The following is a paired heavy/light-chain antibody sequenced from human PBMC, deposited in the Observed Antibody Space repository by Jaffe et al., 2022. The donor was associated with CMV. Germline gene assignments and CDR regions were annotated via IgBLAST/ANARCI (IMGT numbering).Light chain of an antibody. Sequence: EIVLTQSPDTLSLSPGERATLSCRASQGISANYLAWYQQKPGQAPRLLIYGASSRATGIPDRFSGSGSGTDFTLTISRLEPEDFAVYYCQQFGASRALTFGGGTKVEI. CDR1: QGISANY. CDR2: GAS. V-gene: IGKV3-20*01. CDR3: QQFGASRALT. J-gene: IGKJ4*01.
Heavy chain of an antibody. CDR3: ARLNGYNKSLPPKYYYYMDV. J-gene: IGHJ6*03. CDR2: VYKIANT. Sequence: QVQLQESGPGLVKPSETLSLTCTVSGGSISSYHWNWIRQSPGKGLEWIGYVYKIANTNYNPSLQSRVIISADTSKNQFSLKLTSVTAADTAVYYCARLNGYNKSLPPKYYYYMDVWGKGTTVTVSS. D-gene: IGHD1-20*01. CDR1: GGSISSYH. V-gene: IGHV4-59*08.